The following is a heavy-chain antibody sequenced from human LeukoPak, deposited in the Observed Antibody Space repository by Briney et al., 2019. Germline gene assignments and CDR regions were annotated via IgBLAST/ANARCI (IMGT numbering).Heavy chain of an antibody. CDR1: GFTFSDNA. Sequence: GVSLRLSCAASGFTFSDNAMTWVRQAPGKGLEWVSTISGRGGSAFYADSVKGRFTVSRDNSKNTLFLQMNSLRAEDTAIYYCAKRVLCQSWGQGTLVTVSS. V-gene: IGHV3-23*01. J-gene: IGHJ5*02. CDR3: AKRVLCQS. CDR2: ISGRGGSA. D-gene: IGHD2-8*01.